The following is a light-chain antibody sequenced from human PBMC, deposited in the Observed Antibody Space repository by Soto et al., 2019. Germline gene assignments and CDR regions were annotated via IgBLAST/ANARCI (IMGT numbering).Light chain of an antibody. CDR1: SSNIGSNY. CDR2: RNN. V-gene: IGLV1-47*01. J-gene: IGLJ1*01. Sequence: QSLLTQPPSAYGTPGQMVTISCSGSSSNIGSNYVYWYQQLPGTAPKLLIYRNNQRPSGVPDRFSGSKSGTSASLAISGLRSEDEADYYCAAWDDSLSGYVFGTGTKVTVL. CDR3: AAWDDSLSGYV.